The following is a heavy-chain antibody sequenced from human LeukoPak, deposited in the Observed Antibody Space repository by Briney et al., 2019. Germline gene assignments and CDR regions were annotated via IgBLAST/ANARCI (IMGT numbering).Heavy chain of an antibody. CDR1: GYTFTGYY. CDR3: ARITLVRGATPYSFDY. CDR2: INPHSGGT. V-gene: IGHV1-2*02. D-gene: IGHD3-10*01. Sequence: ASVSVSCKASGYTFTGYYMHWVRHAPGQGLEWMGWINPHSGGTNYAQKFQGRVTMTRDTSISTAYLELSRLRSDDTAVYYCARITLVRGATPYSFDYWGQGTLVTVSS. J-gene: IGHJ4*02.